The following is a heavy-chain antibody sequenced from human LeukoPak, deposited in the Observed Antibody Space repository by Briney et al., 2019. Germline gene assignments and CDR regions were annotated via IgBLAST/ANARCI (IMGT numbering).Heavy chain of an antibody. CDR1: VGSLSSSSNF. CDR2: ISYSGST. Sequence: SETLSLTRIFTVGSLSSSSNFWVWTRHPPGKGLEWIGRISYSGSTYYNPSLKSLVTISVDTSKNQFSLKLSSVTAADTAVYYCARLTPYSGSPLGDYWGQGTLVSVSS. D-gene: IGHD1-26*01. CDR3: ARLTPYSGSPLGDY. V-gene: IGHV4-39*01. J-gene: IGHJ4*02.